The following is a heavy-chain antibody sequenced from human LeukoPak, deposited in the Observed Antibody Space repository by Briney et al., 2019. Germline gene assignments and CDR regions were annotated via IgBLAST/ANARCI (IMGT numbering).Heavy chain of an antibody. J-gene: IGHJ3*02. D-gene: IGHD3-9*01. V-gene: IGHV5-51*01. Sequence: HGESLKISCKGSGYTFNNYWIGWVRQMPGKGLEWMGIVYPGDSDTRYSPSFQGQVTISADKSISTAYLQWSSLKASDTAMYYCAVSTPRQAFRYFDWLLGTFDIWGQGTMVTVSS. CDR3: AVSTPRQAFRYFDWLLGTFDI. CDR2: VYPGDSDT. CDR1: GYTFNNYW.